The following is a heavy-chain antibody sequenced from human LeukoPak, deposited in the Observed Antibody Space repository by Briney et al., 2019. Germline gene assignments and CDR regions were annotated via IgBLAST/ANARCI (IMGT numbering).Heavy chain of an antibody. D-gene: IGHD5-12*01. CDR1: RGSISGSIRSYY. J-gene: IGHJ4*02. Sequence: SETLSLTCTVSRGSISGSIRSYYWGWLREPPGRGLELIGYMSSSVSVNDKPAVRIRVTISVDTSKHQCLQNLSPGNAADTAVYYCARIPLGYSGAYYFDYWGQGTLVTVSP. CDR2: MSSSVSV. CDR3: ARIPLGYSGAYYFDY. V-gene: IGHV4-61*05.